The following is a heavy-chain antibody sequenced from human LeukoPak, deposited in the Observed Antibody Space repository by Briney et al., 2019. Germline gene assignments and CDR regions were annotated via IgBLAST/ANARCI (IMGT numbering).Heavy chain of an antibody. CDR3: ARSKWELVYYFDY. J-gene: IGHJ4*02. CDR1: GFTFSSYS. CDR2: ISSSSSYI. V-gene: IGHV3-21*01. D-gene: IGHD1-26*01. Sequence: PGGSLRLSCAASGFTFSSYSVNWVRQAPGKGLEWVSSISSSSSYIYYADSVKGRFTISRDNAKNSLYLQMNSLRAEDTAVYYCARSKWELVYYFDYWGQGTLVTVSS.